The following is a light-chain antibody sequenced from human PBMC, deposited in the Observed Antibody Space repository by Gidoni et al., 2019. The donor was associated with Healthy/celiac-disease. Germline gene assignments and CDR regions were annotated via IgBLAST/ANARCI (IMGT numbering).Light chain of an antibody. Sequence: QSALTQPRSVSGSPGQSVTISCTGTSSDVGGYNYVSWYQQHPGKAPKLMIYDVSKRPSGVPNRFSGSKPGNTASLTISGLQAEDEADYYCCSYAGIHVVFGGGTKLTVL. CDR3: CSYAGIHVV. CDR2: DVS. CDR1: SSDVGGYNY. V-gene: IGLV2-11*01. J-gene: IGLJ2*01.